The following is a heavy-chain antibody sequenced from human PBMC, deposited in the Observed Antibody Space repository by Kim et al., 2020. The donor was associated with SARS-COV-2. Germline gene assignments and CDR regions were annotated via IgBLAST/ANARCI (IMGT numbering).Heavy chain of an antibody. V-gene: IGHV4-30-4*01. CDR2: TSYSGVT. CDR1: GGSMNRDDSC. Sequence: SETLSLTCSVSGGSMNRDDSCWSWIRQSPGKGLDWIGYTSYSGVTLYNPSLKSRLTISVDKSNHPFSLTLSSVTAADTAVYYCARTHENYDSWYDPWGQGTLVFVSS. CDR3: ARTHENYDSWYDP. J-gene: IGHJ5*02. D-gene: IGHD3-9*01.